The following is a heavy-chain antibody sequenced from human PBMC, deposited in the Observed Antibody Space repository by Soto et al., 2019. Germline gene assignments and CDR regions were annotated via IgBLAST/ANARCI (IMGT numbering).Heavy chain of an antibody. CDR1: GGTFSSYT. CDR3: AMEYCSSTSCYRDY. Sequence: QVQLVQSGAEVKKPGSSVKVSCKASGGTFSSYTISWVRQAPGQGLEWMGRIIPILGIANYAQKFQGRVTFXAXKPXSTAYMELSSRRSEDTAVYYCAMEYCSSTSCYRDYWGQATLVTVSS. V-gene: IGHV1-69*02. CDR2: IIPILGIA. D-gene: IGHD2-2*02. J-gene: IGHJ4*02.